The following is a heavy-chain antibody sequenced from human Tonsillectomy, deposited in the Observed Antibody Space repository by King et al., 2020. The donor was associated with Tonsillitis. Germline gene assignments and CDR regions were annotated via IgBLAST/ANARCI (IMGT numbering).Heavy chain of an antibody. J-gene: IGHJ4*02. CDR2: IRSKTYGGTT. CDR1: GFTFGDYA. Sequence: QLVQSGGGLVEPGRSLRLSCTGSGFTFGDYAINWFRQAPGKGLEWVGFIRSKTYGGTTESAASVKGRFTISRDDSKSIAYLQMNSLKTEDTAVYYCTRGRRDWGQGTLVTVSS. V-gene: IGHV3-49*03. CDR3: TRGRRD.